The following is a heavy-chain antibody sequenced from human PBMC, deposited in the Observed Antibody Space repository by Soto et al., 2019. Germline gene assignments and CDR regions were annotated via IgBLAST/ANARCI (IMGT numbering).Heavy chain of an antibody. V-gene: IGHV4-39*07. Sequence: SETLSLTCTVSGGSTSSSSYYWGWIRQPPGKGLEWIGSIYYSGSTYYNLSLKSRVTISVDTSKNQFSLKLSSVTAADTAVYYCACVVVVTAIVSDYWGQGTLVTVSS. CDR3: ACVVVVTAIVSDY. J-gene: IGHJ4*02. D-gene: IGHD2-21*02. CDR1: GGSTSSSSYY. CDR2: IYYSGST.